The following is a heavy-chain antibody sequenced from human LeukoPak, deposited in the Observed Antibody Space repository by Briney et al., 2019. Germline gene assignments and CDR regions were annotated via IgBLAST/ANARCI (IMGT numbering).Heavy chain of an antibody. CDR2: FDPEDGET. CDR1: GYTLTELS. CDR3: ATISIAAAGTRFFDY. D-gene: IGHD6-13*01. V-gene: IGHV1-24*01. Sequence: ASVKVSCKVSGYTLTELSMHWVRQAPGKGLEWMGGFDPEDGETIYAQKFQGRVTMTEDTSTDTAYMELSSLRSEDTAVYYCATISIAAAGTRFFDYWGQGTLVTVSS. J-gene: IGHJ4*02.